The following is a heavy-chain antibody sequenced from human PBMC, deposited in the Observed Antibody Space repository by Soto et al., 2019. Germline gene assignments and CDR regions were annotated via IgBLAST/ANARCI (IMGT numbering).Heavy chain of an antibody. J-gene: IGHJ6*02. Sequence: QVHLVQSGAEVMKSGSSVTVSCRASGGTFSNYAISWVRQAPGQGFEWLGGIIPIFRTPNKVQEFQGRVTITADTSTNTAYMELSSLRSQETAVYFCAVGSREPYNWNYYSYGLHVWGQGTTVTVS. V-gene: IGHV1-69*06. CDR3: AVGSREPYNWNYYSYGLHV. D-gene: IGHD1-20*01. CDR2: IIPIFRTP. CDR1: GGTFSNYA.